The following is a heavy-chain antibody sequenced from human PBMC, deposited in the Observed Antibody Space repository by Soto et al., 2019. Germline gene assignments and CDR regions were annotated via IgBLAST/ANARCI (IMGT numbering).Heavy chain of an antibody. Sequence: GEALSLSCVYSTSNNKNYTISWVRHTPGKGMEWVSALTDTGGSTYYAVSVKGRLTISRANCRNTIFLHMDRLGVNATDVYYCEKIKGAITFLYFDTWGQGTLVTVSS. J-gene: IGHJ4*02. CDR1: TSNNKNYT. V-gene: IGHV3-23*01. CDR3: EKIKGAITFLYFDT. D-gene: IGHD3-16*01. CDR2: LTDTGGST.